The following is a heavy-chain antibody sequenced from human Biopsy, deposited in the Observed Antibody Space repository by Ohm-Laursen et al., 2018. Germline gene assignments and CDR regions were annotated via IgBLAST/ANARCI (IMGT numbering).Heavy chain of an antibody. CDR3: ARFPLGAHDDSGSYRAVEHWYFDL. CDR1: GGTFTNHA. V-gene: IGHV1-69*06. CDR2: SIPLFNTA. D-gene: IGHD3-22*01. J-gene: IGHJ2*01. Sequence: AASVKASCKASGGTFTNHAVGWVRQAPGQGLEWVGSSIPLFNTANYADKFQGRVTLTADKSTTTAYMELSSLRSEDTAIYYCARFPLGAHDDSGSYRAVEHWYFDLWGRGTLVTVSS.